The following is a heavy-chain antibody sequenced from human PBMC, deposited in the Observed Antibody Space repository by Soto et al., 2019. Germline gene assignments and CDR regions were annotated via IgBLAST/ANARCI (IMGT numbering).Heavy chain of an antibody. CDR1: GFTFSSYS. D-gene: IGHD2-21*02. CDR2: ISSSSSYI. CDR3: ASYLDCGGDCG. J-gene: IGHJ4*02. V-gene: IGHV3-21*01. Sequence: GGSLRLSCAASGFTFSSYSMNWVRQAPGKGLEWVSSISSSSSYIYYADSVKGRFTISRDNAKNSLYLQMNSLRAEDTAVYYCASYLDCGGDCGWGQGTLVTVSS.